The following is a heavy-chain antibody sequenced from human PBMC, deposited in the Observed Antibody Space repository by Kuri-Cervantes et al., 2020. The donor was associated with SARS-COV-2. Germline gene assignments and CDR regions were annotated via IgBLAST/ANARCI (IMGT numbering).Heavy chain of an antibody. Sequence: GESLKISCAASELTFSSYATSWVRQAPGKGLEWVSAISGSGGSTYYADSVTGRFTISRDNSKNTLYLQMNSLRAEDTAVYYCAKVPRARIWFSTSCYFDYWGQGTLVTVSS. CDR1: ELTFSSYA. V-gene: IGHV3-23*01. J-gene: IGHJ4*02. D-gene: IGHD2-2*01. CDR3: AKVPRARIWFSTSCYFDY. CDR2: ISGSGGST.